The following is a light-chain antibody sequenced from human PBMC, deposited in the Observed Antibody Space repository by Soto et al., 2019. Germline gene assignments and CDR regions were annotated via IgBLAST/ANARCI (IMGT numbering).Light chain of an antibody. CDR1: QGISSY. V-gene: IGKV1-9*01. J-gene: IGKJ5*01. CDR3: QQYNSYWT. CDR2: AAS. Sequence: EMQVTQSPSSLPAFVGHRVTTTCRASQGISSYLAWYQQKPGKAPKLLIYAASTLQSGVPSRFSGSGSGTEFTLTISSLQPEDFATYYCQQYNSYWTFAQGTRLEI.